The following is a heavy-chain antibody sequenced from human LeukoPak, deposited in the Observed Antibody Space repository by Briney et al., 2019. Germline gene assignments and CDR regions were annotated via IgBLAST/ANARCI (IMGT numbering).Heavy chain of an antibody. CDR3: ARDRKWELPVNWFDP. CDR2: IIPILGIA. V-gene: IGHV1-69*04. Sequence: GASVKVSCKASGGTFSSYAISWVRQAPGQGLEWMGRIIPILGIANYAQKFQGRVTITADKSTSTAYMELSSLRSEDTAVYYCARDRKWELPVNWFDPWGQGTLVTVSS. CDR1: GGTFSSYA. D-gene: IGHD1-26*01. J-gene: IGHJ5*02.